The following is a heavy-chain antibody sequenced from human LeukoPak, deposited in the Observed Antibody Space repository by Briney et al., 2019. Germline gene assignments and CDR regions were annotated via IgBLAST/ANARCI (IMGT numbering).Heavy chain of an antibody. CDR1: GLAVSSNY. D-gene: IGHD6-13*01. V-gene: IGHV3-30*18. CDR2: ISEDGINK. CDR3: AKDRETTASGTFDY. J-gene: IGHJ4*02. Sequence: PGGSLRLSCAASGLAVSSNYMTCVRQAPGKGLEWVAGISEDGINKYYADSVKARFTISRDNSNNTLFLQMNNLRADDTAVYYCAKDRETTASGTFDYWGQGALVTVSS.